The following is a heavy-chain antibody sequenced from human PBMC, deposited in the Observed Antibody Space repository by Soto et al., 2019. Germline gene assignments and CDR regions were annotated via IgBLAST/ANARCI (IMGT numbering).Heavy chain of an antibody. D-gene: IGHD6-13*01. Sequence: PGGSLRLSCAASGFTFSSYGMHWVRQAPGKGLEWVAVIWYDGSNKYYADSVKGRFTISRDNSKNTLYLQMNSLRAEDTAVYYCARYGGAAAGTNYYYYMDVWGKGTTVTVSS. CDR3: ARYGGAAAGTNYYYYMDV. CDR1: GFTFSSYG. J-gene: IGHJ6*03. CDR2: IWYDGSNK. V-gene: IGHV3-33*01.